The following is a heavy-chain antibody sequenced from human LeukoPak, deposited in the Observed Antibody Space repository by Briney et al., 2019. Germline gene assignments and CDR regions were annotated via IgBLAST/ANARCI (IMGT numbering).Heavy chain of an antibody. CDR2: IYSGGST. CDR3: AKGSSWYRIFDY. D-gene: IGHD6-13*01. V-gene: IGHV3-53*01. J-gene: IGHJ4*02. Sequence: GSLRLSCAASGFTVSSNYMSWVRQAPGKGLKWVSVIYSGGSTYYADSVKGRFTISRDNSKNTLYLQMNSLRAEDTAVYYCAKGSSWYRIFDYWGQGTLVTVSS. CDR1: GFTVSSNY.